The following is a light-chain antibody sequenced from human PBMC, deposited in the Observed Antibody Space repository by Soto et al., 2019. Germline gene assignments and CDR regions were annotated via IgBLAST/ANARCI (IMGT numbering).Light chain of an antibody. CDR3: NSYADSNNLV. CDR2: EVT. Sequence: QSALTQPPSASGSPGQSVTISCTGTSSDVGGYNYVSWYQQHPGKAPKLMIYEVTKRPSGVPDRFSGSKSGNTASLTVTGLQAEDEADYYCNSYADSNNLVFGGGTKL. V-gene: IGLV2-8*01. J-gene: IGLJ2*01. CDR1: SSDVGGYNY.